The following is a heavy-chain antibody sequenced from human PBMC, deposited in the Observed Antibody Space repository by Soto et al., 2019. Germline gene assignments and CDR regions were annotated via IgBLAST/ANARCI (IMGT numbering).Heavy chain of an antibody. V-gene: IGHV4-34*01. J-gene: IGHJ4*02. CDR2: ISQSGNT. CDR3: ARAPKVSGSPQTRPDF. D-gene: IGHD6-25*01. Sequence: PSETLSLTCSIYSGSFSGYYWSWIRQPPGKGLEWIGEISQSGNTNYSPSLKSRVSISIDTSMKQFSLNLASVSAADTAVYYCARAPKVSGSPQTRPDFWGQGTLVTVS. CDR1: SGSFSGYY.